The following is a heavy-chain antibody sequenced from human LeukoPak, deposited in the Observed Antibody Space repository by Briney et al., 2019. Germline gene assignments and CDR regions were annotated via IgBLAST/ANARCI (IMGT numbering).Heavy chain of an antibody. CDR1: GGSFSGYY. CDR3: ARGATLHYFDY. Sequence: SETLSLTCAVYGGSFSGYYWSWIRQPPGKGLEWIGEINHSGSTNYNPSLKSRVTISVDTSKNQFSLKLSSVTAADTAVYYCARGATLHYFDYWGQGTLVTVSP. J-gene: IGHJ4*02. V-gene: IGHV4-34*01. CDR2: INHSGST.